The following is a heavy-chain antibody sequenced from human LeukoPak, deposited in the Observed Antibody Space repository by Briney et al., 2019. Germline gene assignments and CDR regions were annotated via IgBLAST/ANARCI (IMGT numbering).Heavy chain of an antibody. CDR3: AKDKGCSSTSCFFDY. V-gene: IGHV3-23*01. J-gene: IGHJ4*02. CDR2: ISGSGGSS. D-gene: IGHD2-2*01. Sequence: GGSLRLSCAASGFTFSSYAMSWVRQAPGKGLEWVSAISGSGGSSYYADSVKGRFTISRDNSKNTLYLQMISLRAEDTAVYYCAKDKGCSSTSCFFDYWGQGTLVTVSS. CDR1: GFTFSSYA.